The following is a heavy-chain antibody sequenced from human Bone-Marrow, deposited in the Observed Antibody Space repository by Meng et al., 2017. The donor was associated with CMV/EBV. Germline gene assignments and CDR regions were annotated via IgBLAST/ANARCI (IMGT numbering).Heavy chain of an antibody. J-gene: IGHJ5*02. V-gene: IGHV4-34*01. CDR3: ARVGLYCSSTSCYRGWFDP. Sequence: ESLKISCAASGFTFSDYYMSWIRQPPGKGLEWIGEINHSGSTNYNPSLKSRVTISVDTSKNQFSLKLSSVTAADTAVYYCARVGLYCSSTSCYRGWFDPWGQGTLVTVSS. CDR1: GFTFSDYY. D-gene: IGHD2-2*01. CDR2: INHSGST.